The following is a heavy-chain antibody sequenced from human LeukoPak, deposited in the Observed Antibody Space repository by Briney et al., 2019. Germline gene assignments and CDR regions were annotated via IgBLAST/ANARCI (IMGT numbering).Heavy chain of an antibody. Sequence: GGSLRLSCAASGFTVSTNYLSWVRQAPGKGLEWVSIMYRGGSTGVADSVKGRFTISRDNAKNTLYLQMNSLRGEDTVVYYCARPPENSYGSFDYWGRGTLVTVSS. CDR2: MYRGGST. V-gene: IGHV3-53*01. CDR3: ARPPENSYGSFDY. CDR1: GFTVSTNY. J-gene: IGHJ4*02. D-gene: IGHD5-18*01.